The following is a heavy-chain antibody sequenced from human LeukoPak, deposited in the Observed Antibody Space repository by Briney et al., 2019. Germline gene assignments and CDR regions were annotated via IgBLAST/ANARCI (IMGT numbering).Heavy chain of an antibody. D-gene: IGHD3-9*01. Sequence: PGGSLRLSCAASGFIFSSYAMSWVRQAPGKGLEWVSTLSGSATNTYYADSVKGRFTISRDNSKNTLYLRMKSLRAEDTATYYCATWPKIRTFDWLDYWGQGTLVTVSS. CDR3: ATWPKIRTFDWLDY. J-gene: IGHJ4*02. V-gene: IGHV3-23*01. CDR1: GFIFSSYA. CDR2: LSGSATNT.